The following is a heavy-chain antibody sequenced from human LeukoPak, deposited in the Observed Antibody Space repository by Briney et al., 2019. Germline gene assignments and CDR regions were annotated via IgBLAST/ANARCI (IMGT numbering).Heavy chain of an antibody. Sequence: SETLSLTCTVSGGSISSSSYYWGWIRQPPGKGLEWIGSLYYGGRTYYNPSLKSRVAISVGTSKTQFSLRLNSVTAADSAVYFCARWVLHTALDYWGQGTLVTVS. CDR3: ARWVLHTALDY. CDR1: GGSISSSSYY. CDR2: LYYGGRT. J-gene: IGHJ4*02. D-gene: IGHD5-18*01. V-gene: IGHV4-39*01.